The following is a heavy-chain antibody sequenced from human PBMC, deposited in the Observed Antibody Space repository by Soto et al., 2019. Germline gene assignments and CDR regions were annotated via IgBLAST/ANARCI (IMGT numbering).Heavy chain of an antibody. CDR3: AHRGYSGYSLDYYYYYGICV. V-gene: IGHV2-5*02. J-gene: IGHJ6*02. CDR2: IYWDDDK. Sequence: QITLKESGPTLVKPTQTLTLTCTFSGFSLSTSGVGVGWIRQPPGKALEWLALIYWDDDKRYSPSLKSRLTITKNTSKNQVVLTMTIMEPVDTATYYCAHRGYSGYSLDYYYYYGICVWGLATTVTVSS. D-gene: IGHD5-12*01. CDR1: GFSLSTSGVG.